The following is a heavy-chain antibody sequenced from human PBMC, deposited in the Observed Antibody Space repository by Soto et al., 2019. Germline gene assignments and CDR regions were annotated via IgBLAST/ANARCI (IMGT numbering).Heavy chain of an antibody. D-gene: IGHD4-4*01. J-gene: IGHJ5*02. V-gene: IGHV5-51*01. CDR1: GYNFTNYW. Sequence: GESLKISCKGFGYNFTNYWIGWVRQMPGKGLEWMGIIYPGDSDTRYSPSFQGQVTISADKSISTAYLQWSSLKASDTAMYYCVRFYSHVDPWGQGTQVTVSS. CDR2: IYPGDSDT. CDR3: VRFYSHVDP.